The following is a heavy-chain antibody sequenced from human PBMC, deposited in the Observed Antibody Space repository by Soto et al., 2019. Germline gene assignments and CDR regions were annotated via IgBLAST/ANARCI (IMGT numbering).Heavy chain of an antibody. J-gene: IGHJ6*02. CDR1: GGTFSSYA. Sequence: SVKVSCKASGGTFSSYAISWVRQAPGQGLEWMGGIIPIFGTANYAQKFQGRVTITADESTSTAYMELSSLRSEDTAVYYCARAYYGSGSYYNPSPHYYYYGMDVWGQGTTVTVSS. CDR2: IIPIFGTA. CDR3: ARAYYGSGSYYNPSPHYYYYGMDV. D-gene: IGHD3-10*01. V-gene: IGHV1-69*13.